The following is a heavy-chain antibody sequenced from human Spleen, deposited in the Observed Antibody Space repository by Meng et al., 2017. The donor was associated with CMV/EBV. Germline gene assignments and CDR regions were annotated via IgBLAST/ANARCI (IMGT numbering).Heavy chain of an antibody. CDR2: ISSSGSTI. CDR1: GFTFSSYS. J-gene: IGHJ4*02. V-gene: IGHV3-48*04. D-gene: IGHD6-19*01. CDR3: ATALGWYYFDY. Sequence: GESLKISCAASGFTFSSYSMNWVRQAPGKGLEWVSYISSSGSTIYYADSVKGRFTISRDNAKNSLYLQMNSLRAEDTAVYYCATALGWYYFDYWGQGTLVTVSS.